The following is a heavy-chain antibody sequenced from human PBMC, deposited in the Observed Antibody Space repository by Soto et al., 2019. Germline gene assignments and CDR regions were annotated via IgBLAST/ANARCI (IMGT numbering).Heavy chain of an antibody. V-gene: IGHV3-30-3*01. CDR1: GFTFSSYA. CDR2: ISYDGSNK. CDR3: ARDYYRFNSGNGFSMDV. Sequence: QVQLVESGGGVVQPGRSLRLSCAASGFTFSSYAMHWVRQAPGKRLAWVAVISYDGSNKYYADSVKGRFTISRDNSKNTPYLQTNSMRAEDTAVYYCARDYYRFNSGNGFSMDVWGQGTTVTVSS. J-gene: IGHJ6*02. D-gene: IGHD5-12*01.